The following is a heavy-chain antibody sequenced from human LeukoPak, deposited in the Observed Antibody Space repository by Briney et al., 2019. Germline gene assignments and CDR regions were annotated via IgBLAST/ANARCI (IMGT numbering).Heavy chain of an antibody. Sequence: SETLSLTCTVSGGSISSGSYYWSWIRQPAGKGLEWIGRIYTSGSTNYNPSLKSRVTISVDTSKNQFSLKLSSVTAADTAVYYCARDGHYYDSSGYEGYYYYYMDVWGKGTTVTVSS. CDR3: ARDGHYYDSSGYEGYYYYYMDV. V-gene: IGHV4-61*02. CDR1: GGSISSGSYY. J-gene: IGHJ6*03. D-gene: IGHD3-22*01. CDR2: IYTSGST.